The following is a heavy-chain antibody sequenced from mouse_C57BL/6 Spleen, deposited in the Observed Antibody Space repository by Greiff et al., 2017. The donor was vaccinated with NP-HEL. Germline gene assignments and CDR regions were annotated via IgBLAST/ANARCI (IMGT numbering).Heavy chain of an antibody. D-gene: IGHD2-4*01. Sequence: QVQLQQPGAELVKPGASVKLSCKASGYTFTSYWMHWVKQRPGQGLEWIGMIHPNSGSTNYNEKFKSKATLTVDKASSTAYMQLSSLTSEDSAVYYCARNGEIYYDYDVAYWGQGTLVTVSA. V-gene: IGHV1-64*01. CDR3: ARNGEIYYDYDVAY. J-gene: IGHJ3*01. CDR1: GYTFTSYW. CDR2: IHPNSGST.